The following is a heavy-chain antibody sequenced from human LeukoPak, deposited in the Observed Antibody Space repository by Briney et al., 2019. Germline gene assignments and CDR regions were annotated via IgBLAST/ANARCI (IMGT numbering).Heavy chain of an antibody. V-gene: IGHV3-74*01. Sequence: PGGSLRLSCAASGFTFSSYWMHWVRQAPGKVLVWVSRINSDGSSTIYADSVKGRFTISRDNAKNTLYLQMNSLRAEDTAVYYCARSTGTSYDYWGQGTLVTVSS. CDR2: INSDGSST. D-gene: IGHD1-1*01. J-gene: IGHJ4*02. CDR1: GFTFSSYW. CDR3: ARSTGTSYDY.